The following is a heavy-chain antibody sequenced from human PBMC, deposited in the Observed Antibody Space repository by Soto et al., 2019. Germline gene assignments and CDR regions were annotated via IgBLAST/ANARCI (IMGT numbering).Heavy chain of an antibody. D-gene: IGHD6-19*01. CDR2: IKQDGSEK. CDR3: ARVRRSSGWYFIHYMDV. CDR1: GLTFSSYW. Sequence: PGGSLRLSCVASGLTFSSYWMSWVRQAPGKGLEWVANIKQDGSEKYYVDSVKGRFTISRDNAKNSLYLQMNSLRAEDTAVYYCARVRRSSGWYFIHYMDVWGKGTTVTVSS. V-gene: IGHV3-7*01. J-gene: IGHJ6*03.